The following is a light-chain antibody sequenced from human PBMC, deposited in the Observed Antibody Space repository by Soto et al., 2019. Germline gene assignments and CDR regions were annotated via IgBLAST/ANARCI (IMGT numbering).Light chain of an antibody. Sequence: EIVLTQCPGTLSLSPGERATLSCRASQSVXSCYPAGHQQKPGQAPRLPTDCASSMATGSPGRLSGSGSGTDFTLTISRLEPEDFALYYCQQYGNAPRTFGQGTRLEIK. J-gene: IGKJ5*01. CDR1: QSVXSCY. CDR3: QQYGNAPRT. CDR2: CAS. V-gene: IGKV3-20*01.